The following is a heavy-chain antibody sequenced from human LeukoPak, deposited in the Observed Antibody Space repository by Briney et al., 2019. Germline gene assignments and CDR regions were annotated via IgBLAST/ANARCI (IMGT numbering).Heavy chain of an antibody. CDR2: ISAYNGNT. D-gene: IGHD3-10*01. CDR1: GYTFTGYY. J-gene: IGHJ4*02. Sequence: ASVKVSCKASGYTFTGYYMHWVRQAPGQGLEWMGWISAYNGNTNYAQKLQGRVTMTTDTSTSTAYMELRSLRSDDTAVYYCARDPYYYGSGSYYDYWGQGTLVTVSS. V-gene: IGHV1-18*04. CDR3: ARDPYYYGSGSYYDY.